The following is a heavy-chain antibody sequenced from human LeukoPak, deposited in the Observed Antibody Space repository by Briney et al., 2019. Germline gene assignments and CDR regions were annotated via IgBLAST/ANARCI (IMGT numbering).Heavy chain of an antibody. CDR1: GFTFSSYA. D-gene: IGHD3-3*01. CDR3: AKSPVLRFLEWAN. Sequence: PRGSLRLSCAASGFTFSSYAMSWVRQAPGKGLEWVSAISGSGGSTYYADSVKGRFTISRDNSKNTLYLQMNSLRAEDTAVYYCAKSPVLRFLEWANWGQGTLVTVSS. J-gene: IGHJ4*02. CDR2: ISGSGGST. V-gene: IGHV3-23*01.